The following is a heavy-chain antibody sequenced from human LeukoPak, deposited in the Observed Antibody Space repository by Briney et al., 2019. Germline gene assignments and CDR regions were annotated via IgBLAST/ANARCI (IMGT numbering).Heavy chain of an antibody. CDR1: GFTVSSNY. CDR3: ATADSGSYYSGFDY. D-gene: IGHD1-26*01. J-gene: IGHJ4*02. Sequence: GGSLRLSCAASGFTVSSNYMSWVRQAPGKGLEWVSVVYSGGSTHYADSVNGRFTISRDNSKNTLYLHMNSLRAEDTAVYYCATADSGSYYSGFDYWGQGTLVTVCS. V-gene: IGHV3-66*01. CDR2: VYSGGST.